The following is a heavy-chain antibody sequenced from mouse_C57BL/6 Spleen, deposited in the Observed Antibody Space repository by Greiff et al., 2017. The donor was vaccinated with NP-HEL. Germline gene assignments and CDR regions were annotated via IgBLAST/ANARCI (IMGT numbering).Heavy chain of an antibody. J-gene: IGHJ2*01. D-gene: IGHD1-1*01. CDR1: GYTFTSYG. Sequence: QVQLKQSGAELARPGASVKLSCKASGYTFTSYGISWVKQRTGQGLEWIGEIYPRSGNTYYNEKFKGKATLTADKSSSTAYMELRSLTSEDSAVYFCARSDYYGSSYVYFDYWGQGTTLTVSS. V-gene: IGHV1-81*01. CDR2: IYPRSGNT. CDR3: ARSDYYGSSYVYFDY.